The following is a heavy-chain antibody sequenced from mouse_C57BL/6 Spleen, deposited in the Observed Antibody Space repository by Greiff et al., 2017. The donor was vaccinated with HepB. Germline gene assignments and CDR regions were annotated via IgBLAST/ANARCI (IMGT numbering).Heavy chain of an antibody. Sequence: VKLQQSGAELARPGASVKLSCKASGYTFTSYGISWVKQRTGQGLEWIGEIYPRSGNTYYNEKFKGKATLTADKSSSTAYMELRSLTSEDSAVYFCARWGDYYGSRGAYWGQGTLVTVSA. CDR3: ARWGDYYGSRGAY. CDR1: GYTFTSYG. CDR2: IYPRSGNT. V-gene: IGHV1-81*01. J-gene: IGHJ3*01. D-gene: IGHD1-1*01.